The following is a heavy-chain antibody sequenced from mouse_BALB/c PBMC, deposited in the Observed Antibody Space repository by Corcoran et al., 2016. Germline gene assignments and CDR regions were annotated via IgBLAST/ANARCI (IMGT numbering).Heavy chain of an antibody. J-gene: IGHJ3*01. Sequence: LQQSGPELVKPGALVKISCKASGYTFTSYDINWVKQRPGQGLEWIGWIYPGDGSTKYNEKFKGKATRTADKSASTACMQLSSLTSENSAVNVCARRYGNQAWVAYWGQGTLVTVSA. V-gene: IGHV1S33*01. CDR1: GYTFTSYD. CDR2: IYPGDGST. CDR3: ARRYGNQAWVAY. D-gene: IGHD2-10*02.